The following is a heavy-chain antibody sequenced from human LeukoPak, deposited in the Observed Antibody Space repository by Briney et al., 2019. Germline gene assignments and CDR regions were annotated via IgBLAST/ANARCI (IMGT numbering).Heavy chain of an antibody. Sequence: GRSLRLSCAASGFTFSSYGMHWVRQAPGKGLEWVAVISYDGSNKYYADSVKGRFTISRDNSKNTLYLQMNSLRAEDTAVYYCARSTTGTTDYWGQGTLVTVSS. CDR2: ISYDGSNK. J-gene: IGHJ4*02. CDR1: GFTFSSYG. D-gene: IGHD1-1*01. V-gene: IGHV3-30*03. CDR3: ARSTTGTTDY.